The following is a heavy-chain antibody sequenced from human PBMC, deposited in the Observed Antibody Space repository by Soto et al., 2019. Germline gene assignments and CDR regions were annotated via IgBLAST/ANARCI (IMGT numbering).Heavy chain of an antibody. Sequence: VSVKVSCKASGYTFTSYYMHWVRQAPGQGLEWMGIINPSGGSTSYAQKFQGRVTMTRDTSTSTVYMELSSLRSEDTAVYYCARIASSSSDYYYYGMDVWGQGTTVTVSS. CDR1: GYTFTSYY. CDR3: ARIASSSSDYYYYGMDV. D-gene: IGHD6-6*01. CDR2: INPSGGST. V-gene: IGHV1-46*01. J-gene: IGHJ6*02.